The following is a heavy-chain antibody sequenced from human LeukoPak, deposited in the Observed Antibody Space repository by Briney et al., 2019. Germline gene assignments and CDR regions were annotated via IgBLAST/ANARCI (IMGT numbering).Heavy chain of an antibody. D-gene: IGHD4-23*01. CDR3: ARHYGGPGHFDY. J-gene: IGHJ4*02. CDR2: IYYSGST. Sequence: SETLSLTCTVSVCSMNSSSCYWGWIRQPPGKGLEWIGSIYYSGSTYYNPSLKSRVTISVDTSKNQFSLKLSSVPAADRDVYYCARHYGGPGHFDYWGQGTLVTVSS. V-gene: IGHV4-39*01. CDR1: VCSMNSSSCY.